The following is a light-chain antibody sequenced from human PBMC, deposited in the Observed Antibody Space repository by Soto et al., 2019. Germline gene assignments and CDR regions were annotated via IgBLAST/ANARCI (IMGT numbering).Light chain of an antibody. CDR3: QQCGSSPGIT. V-gene: IGKV3-20*01. CDR1: QSVSSSY. J-gene: IGKJ5*01. Sequence: EIVLTQSPGTLSLSPGERATLSCRASQSVSSSYLAWYQQKPGQAPRLLIYGASSRATGIPDRFSGSGSGTDFTLTISRLEPEDFAVYYCQQCGSSPGITFGQGTRLEI. CDR2: GAS.